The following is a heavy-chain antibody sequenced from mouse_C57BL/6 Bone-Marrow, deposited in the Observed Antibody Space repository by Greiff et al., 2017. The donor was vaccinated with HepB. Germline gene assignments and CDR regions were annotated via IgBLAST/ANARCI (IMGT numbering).Heavy chain of an antibody. D-gene: IGHD1-1*01. CDR3: ARYPLFITYWYFDV. Sequence: QVQLKESGPELVKPGASVKISCKASGYAFSSSWMNWVKQRPGKGLEWIGRTYPGDGDTNYNGKFKGKATLTADKSSSTAYMQLSSLTSEDSAVYFCARYPLFITYWYFDVWGTGTTVTVSS. CDR2: TYPGDGDT. V-gene: IGHV1-82*01. J-gene: IGHJ1*03. CDR1: GYAFSSSW.